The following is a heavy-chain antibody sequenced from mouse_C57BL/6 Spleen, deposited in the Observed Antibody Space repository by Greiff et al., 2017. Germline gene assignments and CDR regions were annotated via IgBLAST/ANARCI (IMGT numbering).Heavy chain of an antibody. CDR1: GYSITSGYY. J-gene: IGHJ1*03. CDR2: ISYDGSN. CDR3: ARFYWYFDV. Sequence: DVQLQESGPGLVKPSQSLSLTCSVTGYSITSGYYWNWIRQFPGNKLEWMGYISYDGSNNYNPSLKNRISITRDTSKNQFFLKLNSVTTEDTATYYCARFYWYFDVWGTGTTVTVSS. V-gene: IGHV3-6*01.